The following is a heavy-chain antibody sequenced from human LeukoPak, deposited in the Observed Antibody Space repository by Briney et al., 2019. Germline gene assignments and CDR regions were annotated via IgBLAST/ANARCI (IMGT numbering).Heavy chain of an antibody. J-gene: IGHJ4*02. Sequence: GGSLRLSCAASGFTFSSYSMNWVRQAPGEGLEWVPSISSSSSFINYADSLKGRFTISRDNAKNSPYLQMNSLRAEDTAVYYCARERGAGLTSSWIDYWGQGTLVTVSS. V-gene: IGHV3-21*01. CDR2: ISSSSSFI. CDR3: ARERGAGLTSSWIDY. CDR1: GFTFSSYS. D-gene: IGHD6-13*01.